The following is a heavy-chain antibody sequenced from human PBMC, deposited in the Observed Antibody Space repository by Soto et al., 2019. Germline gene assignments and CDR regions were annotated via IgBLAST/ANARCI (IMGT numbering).Heavy chain of an antibody. J-gene: IGHJ6*02. Sequence: ASVKVSCKASGGTFSSYAISWVRQAPGQGLEWMGGIIPIFGTANYAQKFQGRVTITADESTSTAYMELSSLRSEDMAVYYCARWYYYGSGSYRYYYYGMDVWGQGTTVTVSS. D-gene: IGHD3-10*01. CDR1: GGTFSSYA. CDR2: IIPIFGTA. V-gene: IGHV1-69*13. CDR3: ARWYYYGSGSYRYYYYGMDV.